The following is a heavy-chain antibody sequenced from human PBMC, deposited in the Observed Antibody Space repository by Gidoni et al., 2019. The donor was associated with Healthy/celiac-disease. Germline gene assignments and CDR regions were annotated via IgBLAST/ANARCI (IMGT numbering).Heavy chain of an antibody. J-gene: IGHJ4*02. CDR2: STGDGNYT. Sequence: EGQLVESGGGLVQPVWSLRLSCAVSGFPCSSYWMPWVGQAPGKWLVWVPRSTGDGNYTGYADYVKGRITRSRDNAKKTMYLQMNRLRAEDTAVSAWDELMGDYGDYDYWGQGTLVTVSS. V-gene: IGHV3-74*01. CDR3: DELMGDYGDYDY. CDR1: GFPCSSYW. D-gene: IGHD4-17*01.